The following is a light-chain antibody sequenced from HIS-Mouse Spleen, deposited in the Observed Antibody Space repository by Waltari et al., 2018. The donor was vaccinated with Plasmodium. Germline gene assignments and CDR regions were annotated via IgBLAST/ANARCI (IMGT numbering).Light chain of an antibody. CDR3: NQSYSTWT. Sequence: IQMTQSPSSLSAPVGDRVTITCRASQSIRNYLNWYQQKPGKAPKFLIYAASTSQSAVTTRFARIGSGTDFTLTTSSLQPEDFATYYGNQSYSTWTFDQGTKVEIK. CDR2: AAS. CDR1: QSIRNY. V-gene: IGKV1-39*01. J-gene: IGKJ1*01.